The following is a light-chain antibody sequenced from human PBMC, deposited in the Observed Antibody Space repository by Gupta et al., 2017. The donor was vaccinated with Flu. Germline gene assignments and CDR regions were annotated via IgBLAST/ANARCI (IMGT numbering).Light chain of an antibody. CDR1: ALPKQY. CDR3: QSADSSDVV. CDR2: KDS. J-gene: IGLJ2*01. Sequence: SYELTQPPSVSVSPGQTARIICSGDALPKQYAYWYQQKPGQAPVLVIYKDSERPSGIPERFSGSSSGTTVTLTISGVQAEDEADYYCQSADSSDVVFGGGTKLTVL. V-gene: IGLV3-25*02.